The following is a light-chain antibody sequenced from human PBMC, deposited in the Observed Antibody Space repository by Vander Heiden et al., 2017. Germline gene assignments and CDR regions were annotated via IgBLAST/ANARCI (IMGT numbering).Light chain of an antibody. CDR3: QQYNSYSPT. J-gene: IGKJ4*01. CDR1: QSISSW. V-gene: IGKV1-5*03. CDR2: KAS. Sequence: DIQMTQSTSTLSASVGYRVTITCRASQSISSWLAWYQQKPGKAPKLLIYKASSLESGVPSRFSGSGSGTEFTLTISSLQPDDFATYYCQQYNSYSPTFGGGTKVEIK.